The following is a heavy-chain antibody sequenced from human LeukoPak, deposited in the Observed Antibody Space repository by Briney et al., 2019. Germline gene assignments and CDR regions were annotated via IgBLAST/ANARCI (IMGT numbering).Heavy chain of an antibody. V-gene: IGHV3-20*04. CDR3: AKDTGSPADAFTMEDNAFDI. CDR1: GFTFDNHG. J-gene: IGHJ3*02. D-gene: IGHD3-3*01. CDR2: ITWNGGTT. Sequence: RSGGSLRLSCAASGFTFDNHGMNWVRQAPGKGLEWVSGITWNGGTTGYADSVRGRFTISRDNAKNSLDLQMESLRAEDTAVYYCAKDTGSPADAFTMEDNAFDIWGQGTMVTVSS.